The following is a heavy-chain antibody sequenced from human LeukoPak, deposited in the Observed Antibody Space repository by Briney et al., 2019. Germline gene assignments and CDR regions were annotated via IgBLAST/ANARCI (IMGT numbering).Heavy chain of an antibody. J-gene: IGHJ1*01. CDR2: IGVNTDRT. Sequence: GGSLRLSCAASGLTFSNYAMIWVRQAPGKGLEWVSAIGVNTDRTYYADAVRGRFTISRDYSQNTLSLQMSSLRAEDTAVYYCAKGHGDHIPAEYLEHWGQGTLVTVSS. D-gene: IGHD4-17*01. CDR1: GLTFSNYA. CDR3: AKGHGDHIPAEYLEH. V-gene: IGHV3-23*01.